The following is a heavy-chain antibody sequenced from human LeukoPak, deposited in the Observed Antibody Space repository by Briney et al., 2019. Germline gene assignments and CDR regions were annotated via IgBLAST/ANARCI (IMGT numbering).Heavy chain of an antibody. CDR3: ARLLGYCSSTSCSAGLNWFDP. V-gene: IGHV5-51*01. J-gene: IGHJ5*02. CDR2: IYPGDTDT. D-gene: IGHD2-2*01. CDR1: GYSFTSYW. Sequence: GESLKISCKGSGYSFTSYWIGWVRQMPGKGLEWMGIIYPGDTDTRYSPSFQGQVTISADKSISTAYPQWSSLKASDTAMYYCARLLGYCSSTSCSAGLNWFDPWGQGTLVTVSS.